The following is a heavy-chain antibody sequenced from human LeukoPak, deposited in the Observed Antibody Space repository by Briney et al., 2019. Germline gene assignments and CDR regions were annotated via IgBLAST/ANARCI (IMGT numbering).Heavy chain of an antibody. CDR3: AKKGATTGDFDY. J-gene: IGHJ4*02. CDR1: GFTVSNNY. D-gene: IGHD1-26*01. CDR2: IYVGGSA. Sequence: GGSLRLSCAASGFTVSNNYMSWVRQTPGKGLEWVSVIYVGGSAYYADSVKGRFTISGDSSKNTLYLQMNSLRAEDTAVYYCAKKGATTGDFDYWGQGTLVTVSS. V-gene: IGHV3-53*01.